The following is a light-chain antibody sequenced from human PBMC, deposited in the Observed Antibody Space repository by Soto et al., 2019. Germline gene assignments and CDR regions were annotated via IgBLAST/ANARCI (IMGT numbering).Light chain of an antibody. V-gene: IGLV2-14*01. CDR2: EVT. J-gene: IGLJ1*01. CDR1: SSDIGAYDY. CDR3: SSHAGSSAFYV. Sequence: QSVLTRPASVSWSPGQSITISCTGTSSDIGAYDYVSWYQQYPGRVPKLLIHEVTNRPSGVSDRFSGSKSGNAASLTISGLQTEDEADYYCSSHAGSSAFYVFGTGTKATVL.